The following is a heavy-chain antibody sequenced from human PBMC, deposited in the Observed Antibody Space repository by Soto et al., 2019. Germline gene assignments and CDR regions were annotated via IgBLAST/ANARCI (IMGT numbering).Heavy chain of an antibody. CDR2: ISYDGGNK. V-gene: IGHV3-30-3*01. CDR1: GFTFSSYA. D-gene: IGHD1-1*01. J-gene: IGHJ4*02. CDR3: VRVERDQLRGYFDY. Sequence: QVQLVESGGGVVQPGMSLRLSCAASGFTFSSYAIHWVRQAPGKGLEWVAVISYDGGNKFYADSVKGRFTISRDNSKNTLYLQMNSLRADDTAVYYCVRVERDQLRGYFDYWGQGTLVPVSS.